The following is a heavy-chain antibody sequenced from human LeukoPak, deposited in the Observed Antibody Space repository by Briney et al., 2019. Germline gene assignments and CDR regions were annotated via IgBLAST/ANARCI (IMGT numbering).Heavy chain of an antibody. D-gene: IGHD3-10*01. CDR1: GYSFTSYW. Sequence: GESLKISCKGFGYSFTSYWIGWVRQMPGKGLEWMGIIYPGDSDTRYSPSFQGQVTISADKSISTAYLQWSSLKASDTAMYYCASQHGSGSPDDAFDIWGQGTMVTVSS. J-gene: IGHJ3*02. V-gene: IGHV5-51*01. CDR3: ASQHGSGSPDDAFDI. CDR2: IYPGDSDT.